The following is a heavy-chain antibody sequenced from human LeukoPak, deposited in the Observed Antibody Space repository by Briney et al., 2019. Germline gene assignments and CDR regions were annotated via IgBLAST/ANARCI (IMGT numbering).Heavy chain of an antibody. D-gene: IGHD6-13*01. CDR1: GGSISSSNFY. Sequence: PSETLSLTCTVSGGSISSSNFYWGWIRQPPGKGLEWIGTISYSGSTLYSPSLKSRVTISVDTSKNQFSLKLNSVTAADTAVYYCASGGEDSSSWYDAFDIWGQGTMVTVSS. CDR2: ISYSGST. CDR3: ASGGEDSSSWYDAFDI. J-gene: IGHJ3*02. V-gene: IGHV4-39*01.